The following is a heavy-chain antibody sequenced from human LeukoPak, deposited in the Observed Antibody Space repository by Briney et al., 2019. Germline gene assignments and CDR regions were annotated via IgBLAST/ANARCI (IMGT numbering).Heavy chain of an antibody. CDR2: ISAYNGNT. Sequence: ASVKVSCKAPGYTFTSYGISWVRQAPGQGLEWMGWISAYNGNTNYAQKLQGRVTMTTDTSTSTAYMELRSLRSDDTAVYYCARDLQYEFYFDYWGQGTLVTDSS. CDR1: GYTFTSYG. CDR3: ARDLQYEFYFDY. J-gene: IGHJ4*02. V-gene: IGHV1-18*01. D-gene: IGHD2-8*01.